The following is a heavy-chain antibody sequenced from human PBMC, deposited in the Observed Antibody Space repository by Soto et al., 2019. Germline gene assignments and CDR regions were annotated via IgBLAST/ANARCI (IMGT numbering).Heavy chain of an antibody. Sequence: EVPLVESGGALVQPGESLRLSCTASGFAFNNYWMNWVRQAPGKGLEWVAIIKKDGSETYYVDSVKGRFTISRDNAKNSLYLQMSSLRDEDTAVYYCAGGAGWLIDYWGQGTLVTVSP. CDR3: AGGAGWLIDY. V-gene: IGHV3-7*04. D-gene: IGHD6-19*01. CDR1: GFAFNNYW. CDR2: IKKDGSET. J-gene: IGHJ4*02.